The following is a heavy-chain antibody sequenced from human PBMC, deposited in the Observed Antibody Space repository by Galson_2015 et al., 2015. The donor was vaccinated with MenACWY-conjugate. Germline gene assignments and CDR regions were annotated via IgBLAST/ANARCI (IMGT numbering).Heavy chain of an antibody. Sequence: SLRLSCAASGFTFSNYWMHWVRQPPGKGLEWISYIKADGSLSNYADSVKGRFTISTDNAKNMVYLQMDGLGDEDTAVYFCARDNNWSFDSWGQGTLVTVSS. CDR1: GFTFSNYW. J-gene: IGHJ4*02. CDR2: IKADGSLS. D-gene: IGHD1-1*01. V-gene: IGHV3-74*01. CDR3: ARDNNWSFDS.